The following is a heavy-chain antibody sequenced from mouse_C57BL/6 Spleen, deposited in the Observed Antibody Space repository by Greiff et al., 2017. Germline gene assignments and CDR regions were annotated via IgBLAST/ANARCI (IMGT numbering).Heavy chain of an antibody. V-gene: IGHV1-26*01. D-gene: IGHD1-1*01. Sequence: VQLQQSGPELVKPGASVKISCKASGYTFPDYYMNWVKQSHGKSLEWIGDINPNNGGTSYNQKFKGKATLTVDKSSSTAYMELRSLTSEDSAVYYCARRDYYGSVCDYWGQGTTRTVSS. J-gene: IGHJ2*01. CDR1: GYTFPDYY. CDR2: INPNNGGT. CDR3: ARRDYYGSVCDY.